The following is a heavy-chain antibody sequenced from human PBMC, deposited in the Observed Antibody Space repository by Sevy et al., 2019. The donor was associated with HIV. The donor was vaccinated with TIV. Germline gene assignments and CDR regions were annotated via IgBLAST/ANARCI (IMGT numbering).Heavy chain of an antibody. CDR2: IRSKDYGGAT. CDR1: GFTFADYA. J-gene: IGHJ4*02. Sequence: GGSLRLSCTGSGFTFADYAMSWFRQAPGMGLEWVGLIRSKDYGGATEYAASVKGRFTISRDDSKSIADLQMNSLKTEDTAVYYCTRGYYYDSSGYSDYWGQGTLVTVSS. V-gene: IGHV3-49*03. CDR3: TRGYYYDSSGYSDY. D-gene: IGHD3-22*01.